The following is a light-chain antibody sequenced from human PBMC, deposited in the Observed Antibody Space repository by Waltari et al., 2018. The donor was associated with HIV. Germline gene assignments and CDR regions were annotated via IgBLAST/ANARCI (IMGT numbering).Light chain of an antibody. V-gene: IGKV1-39*01. CDR1: QSISTY. CDR3: QQSYSTPVT. Sequence: DIQMTQSPSSLSASVGDRVTITCRASQSISTYLNWFQQRPGKAPNLLIYTASSLQSGGPSRFSGSGSGTDFTLTISSLQPEDFATYYCQQSYSTPVTFGPGTNVAIK. J-gene: IGKJ3*01. CDR2: TAS.